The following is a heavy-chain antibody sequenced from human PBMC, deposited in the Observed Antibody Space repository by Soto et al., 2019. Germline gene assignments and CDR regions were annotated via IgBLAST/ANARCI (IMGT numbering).Heavy chain of an antibody. CDR3: ARLYYYDSSGDYPFDI. CDR1: GFSLSTSGVG. V-gene: IGHV2-5*02. Sequence: QITLKESGPTLVKPTQTLTLTCTFSGFSLSTSGVGVGWIRQPPGKALEWLALIYWDDDKRYSPSLKSRLTIPKDPAKNQVVLTMTNMDPVDTATYYCARLYYYDSSGDYPFDIWGQGTMVTVSS. J-gene: IGHJ3*02. CDR2: IYWDDDK. D-gene: IGHD3-22*01.